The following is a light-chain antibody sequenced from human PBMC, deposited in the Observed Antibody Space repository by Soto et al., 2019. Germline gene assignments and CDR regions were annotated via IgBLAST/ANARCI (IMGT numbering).Light chain of an antibody. CDR3: QQASRFPIT. CDR2: AAS. J-gene: IGKJ5*01. CDR1: QGIGGW. V-gene: IGKV1-12*01. Sequence: DIQMTQSPSSVSASVGDRVTITCRASQGIGGWLAWYQQKPGKAPKLLIYAASNLHTGVPSRFGGSGSWTEFTLTISSLQPEDFATYYCQQASRFPITFGQGTRLEMK.